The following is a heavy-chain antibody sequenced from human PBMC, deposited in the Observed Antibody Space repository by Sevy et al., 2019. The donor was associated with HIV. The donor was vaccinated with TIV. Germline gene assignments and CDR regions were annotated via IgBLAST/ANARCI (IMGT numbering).Heavy chain of an antibody. CDR2: ISGSGGST. V-gene: IGHV3-23*01. CDR3: AKDFGQVTRDDY. CDR1: GFTFSSYA. Sequence: GESLKISCAASGFTFSSYAMSWVRQAPGKGLEWVSAISGSGGSTYYADSVKGRFTISRDNSKNTLYLQMNSLRAEDTAVYYCAKDFGQVTRDDYWGQGTLVTVSS. D-gene: IGHD4-17*01. J-gene: IGHJ4*02.